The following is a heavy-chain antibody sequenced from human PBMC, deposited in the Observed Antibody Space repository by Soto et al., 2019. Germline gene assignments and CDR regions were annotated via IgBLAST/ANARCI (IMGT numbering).Heavy chain of an antibody. J-gene: IGHJ4*02. V-gene: IGHV3-30*04. D-gene: IGHD6-6*01. Sequence: GGSLRLSCAVSGFIFKNYALNWVRQAPGKGLEWVASITRDGYNKYYADSVKGRFTISRDNSKNALSLQMTALRVEDSSVYYCTKSSGGSSSVGMDYWGPGTLVTVS. CDR2: ITRDGYNK. CDR3: TKSSGGSSSVGMDY. CDR1: GFIFKNYA.